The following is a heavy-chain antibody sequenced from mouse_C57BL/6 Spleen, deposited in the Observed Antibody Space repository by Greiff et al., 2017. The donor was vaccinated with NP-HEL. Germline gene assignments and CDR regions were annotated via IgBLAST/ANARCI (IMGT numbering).Heavy chain of an antibody. Sequence: VQLQQSGAELVKPGASVKLSCKASGYTFTSYWMHWVKQRPGQGLEWIGMIHPNSGSTNYNEKFKSKATLTVDKSSSTAYMQLSSLTSEDSAVYYCASGTTVVATYWYFDVWGTGTTVTVSS. CDR2: IHPNSGST. J-gene: IGHJ1*03. CDR1: GYTFTSYW. D-gene: IGHD1-1*01. V-gene: IGHV1-64*01. CDR3: ASGTTVVATYWYFDV.